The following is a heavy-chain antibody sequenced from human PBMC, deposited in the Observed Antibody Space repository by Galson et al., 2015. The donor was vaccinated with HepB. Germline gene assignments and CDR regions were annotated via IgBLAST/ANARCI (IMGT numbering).Heavy chain of an antibody. CDR3: AKGDVLLWFGELLHLDY. V-gene: IGHV3-23*01. CDR2: ISGSGGST. CDR1: GFTFSSYA. Sequence: SLRLSCAASGFTFSSYAMSWVRQAPGEGLEWVSAISGSGGSTYYADSVKGRFTISRDNSKNTLYLQMNSLRAEDTAVYYCAKGDVLLWFGELLHLDYWGQGTLVTVSS. D-gene: IGHD3-10*01. J-gene: IGHJ4*02.